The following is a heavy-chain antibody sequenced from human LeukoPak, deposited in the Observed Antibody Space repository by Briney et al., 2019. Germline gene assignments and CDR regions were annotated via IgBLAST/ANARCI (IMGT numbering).Heavy chain of an antibody. CDR2: ISGSGGST. V-gene: IGHV3-23*01. CDR1: GFTFSSYA. Sequence: PGGSLRLACAASGFTFSSYAMSWVRQAPGKGLEWVSAISGSGGSTYCADSVKGRFTISRDNSKNTLYLQMNSLRAEDTAVYYCAKGQGIAVAGTSDYWGQGTLVTVSS. CDR3: AKGQGIAVAGTSDY. D-gene: IGHD6-19*01. J-gene: IGHJ4*02.